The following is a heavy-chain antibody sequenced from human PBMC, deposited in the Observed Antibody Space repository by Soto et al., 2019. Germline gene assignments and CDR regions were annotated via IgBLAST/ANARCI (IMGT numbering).Heavy chain of an antibody. V-gene: IGHV3-30*18. D-gene: IGHD3-3*01. CDR2: ISRDGRGE. CDR3: AKDENQNYDVDH. J-gene: IGHJ1*01. Sequence: QVQLEESGGGVVQPGGSLRLSCVGSGVNFANFGIQWIRQAPGKGLEWVAIISRDGRGEAFADSVKGRFAISKDNSKNTVYLQMTVLRSDDTAVYYCAKDENQNYDVDHWGQGTLVTVST. CDR1: GVNFANFG.